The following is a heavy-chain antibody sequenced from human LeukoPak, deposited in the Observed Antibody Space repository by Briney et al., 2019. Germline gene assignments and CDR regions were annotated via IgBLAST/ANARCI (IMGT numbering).Heavy chain of an antibody. CDR1: GGSVSSGSYY. D-gene: IGHD6-19*01. CDR2: IYYSGST. V-gene: IGHV4-31*03. J-gene: IGHJ3*02. Sequence: SETLSLTCTVSGGSVSSGSYYWSWIRQHPGKGLEWIGYIYYSGSTYYNPSLKSRVTISVDTSKNQFSLKLSSVTAADTAVYYCAREQWLVHNAFDIWGQGTMVTVSS. CDR3: AREQWLVHNAFDI.